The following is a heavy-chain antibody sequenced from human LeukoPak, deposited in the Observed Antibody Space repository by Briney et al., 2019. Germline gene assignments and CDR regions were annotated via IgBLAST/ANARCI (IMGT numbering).Heavy chain of an antibody. CDR3: ARSSADLRGWFDP. D-gene: IGHD3-10*01. J-gene: IGHJ5*02. Sequence: PGGSLRLSCAASGFTFRTYTLHWVRQPPGKGLEWIGEIYHSGSTNYNPSLKSRVTISVDTSKNQFSLKLSSVTAADTAVYYCARSSADLRGWFDPWGQGTLVTVSS. CDR2: IYHSGST. CDR1: GFTFRTYT. V-gene: IGHV4-4*02.